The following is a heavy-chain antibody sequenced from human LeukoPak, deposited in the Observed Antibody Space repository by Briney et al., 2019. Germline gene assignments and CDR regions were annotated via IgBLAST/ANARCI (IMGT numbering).Heavy chain of an antibody. D-gene: IGHD3-10*01. Sequence: ASVKVSCKASGYTFTSYYMHWVRQAPGQGLEWMGIINPSGGSTSYAQKFQGRVTMTRDTSTSTVCMELSSLRSEDTAVYYCARDRMYYYGSGNSFWFDPWGQGTLVTVSS. CDR2: INPSGGST. CDR1: GYTFTSYY. CDR3: ARDRMYYYGSGNSFWFDP. J-gene: IGHJ5*02. V-gene: IGHV1-46*01.